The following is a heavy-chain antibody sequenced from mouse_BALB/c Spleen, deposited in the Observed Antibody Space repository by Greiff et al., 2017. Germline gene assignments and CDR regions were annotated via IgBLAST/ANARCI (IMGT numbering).Heavy chain of an antibody. D-gene: IGHD2-4*01. V-gene: IGHV3-6*02. J-gene: IGHJ4*01. CDR1: GYSITSGYY. CDR3: ARDDYDPHYAMDY. Sequence: EVKLVESGPGLVKPSQSLSLTCSVTGYSITSGYYWNWIRQFPGNKLEWMGYISYDGSNNYNPSLKNRISITRDTSKNQFFLKLNSVTTEDTATYYCARDDYDPHYAMDYWGQGTSVTVSS. CDR2: ISYDGSN.